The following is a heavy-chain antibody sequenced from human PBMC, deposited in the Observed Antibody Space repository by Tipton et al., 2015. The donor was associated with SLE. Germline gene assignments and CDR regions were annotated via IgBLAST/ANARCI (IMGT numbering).Heavy chain of an antibody. J-gene: IGHJ6*02. V-gene: IGHV1-2*06. D-gene: IGHD2-15*01. CDR2: INPNSGGT. Sequence: QSGPEVKKPGASVKVSCKASGYTFTGYYMHWVRQAPGQGLEWMGRINPNSGGTNYAQKFQGRVTMTRDTSISTAYMELSRLRSDDPAVYYCARDLGVVVAATSYYYYGMDVWGQGTTVTVSS. CDR3: ARDLGVVVAATSYYYYGMDV. CDR1: GYTFTGYY.